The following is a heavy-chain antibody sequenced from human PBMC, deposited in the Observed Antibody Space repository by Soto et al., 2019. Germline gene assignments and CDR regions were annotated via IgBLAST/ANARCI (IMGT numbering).Heavy chain of an antibody. CDR3: ARDFRLYSSSWYGTSDAFDI. J-gene: IGHJ3*02. CDR2: TYYRSKWYN. Sequence: SQTLSLTCAISGDSVSSNSAAWNWIRQSPSRGLEWLGRTYYRSKWYNDYAVSMKSRITINPDTSKNQFSLQLNSVTPEDTAVYYCARDFRLYSSSWYGTSDAFDIWGQGTMVTVSS. D-gene: IGHD6-13*01. V-gene: IGHV6-1*01. CDR1: GDSVSSNSAA.